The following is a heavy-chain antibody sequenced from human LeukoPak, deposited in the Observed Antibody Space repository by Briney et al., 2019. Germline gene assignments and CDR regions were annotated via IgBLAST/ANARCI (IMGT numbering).Heavy chain of an antibody. V-gene: IGHV4-39*01. Sequence: PSETLSLTCTVSIGSVNSGVYYWGWIRQPPGKGLEWIGSIHSSGNTYYNPSLKSRVTISVDTSKNHFSLKLSSVTAADRAVYYCAKHEGSYYDKSGYTFDFWGRGTLVTVSS. CDR2: IHSSGNT. CDR1: IGSVNSGVYY. CDR3: AKHEGSYYDKSGYTFDF. D-gene: IGHD3-22*01. J-gene: IGHJ4*02.